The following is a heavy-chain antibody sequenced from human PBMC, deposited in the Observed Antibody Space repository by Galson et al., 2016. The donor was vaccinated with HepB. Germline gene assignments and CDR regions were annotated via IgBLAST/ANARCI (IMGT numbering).Heavy chain of an antibody. CDR2: IDPSDSDT. CDR1: RYSFTAYW. V-gene: IGHV5-10-1*01. CDR3: ARGTSNHYGDPPNYYYGMDV. D-gene: IGHD4-17*01. J-gene: IGHJ6*02. Sequence: QSGAEVKKPGESLRISCKGSRYSFTAYWISWVRQTPGKGLEWMGRIDPSDSDTNYNPSFQGHVTISADKSITTAYLQWSSLKASDTAIYYCARGTSNHYGDPPNYYYGMDVWGQGTTVTVSS.